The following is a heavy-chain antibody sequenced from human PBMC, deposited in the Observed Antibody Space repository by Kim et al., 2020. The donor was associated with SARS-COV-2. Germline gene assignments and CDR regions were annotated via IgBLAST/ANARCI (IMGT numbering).Heavy chain of an antibody. J-gene: IGHJ4*02. V-gene: IGHV4-39*01. CDR3: ARRSIPSYSSGWPLDY. Sequence: PKSRVTISVHTSKNQFSLKLSSVTAADTAVYYCARRSIPSYSSGWPLDYWGQGTLVTVSS. D-gene: IGHD6-19*01.